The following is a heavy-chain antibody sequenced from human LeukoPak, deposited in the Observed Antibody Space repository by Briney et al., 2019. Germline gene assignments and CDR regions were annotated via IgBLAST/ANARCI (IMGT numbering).Heavy chain of an antibody. J-gene: IGHJ3*02. CDR1: GFSFSSYG. V-gene: IGHV3-33*06. D-gene: IGHD3-22*01. Sequence: PGGSLRLSCAASGFSFSSYGMHWVRQAPGKGLEWVAVIWYDGSNKYYVDSVKGRFTISRDNSKNTLYLQVNSLRAEDTAVYYCAKANYYDSSENAFDIWGQGTMVTVSS. CDR3: AKANYYDSSENAFDI. CDR2: IWYDGSNK.